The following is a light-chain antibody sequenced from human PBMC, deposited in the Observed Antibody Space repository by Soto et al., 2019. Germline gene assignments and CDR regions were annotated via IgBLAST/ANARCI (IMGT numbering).Light chain of an antibody. CDR2: DVS. V-gene: IGKV1-5*01. CDR3: QQYQTYSRT. Sequence: DIQMTQSPSTVSASVGDRITITCRASQSINTWLAWYRQRPGEAPQLLIYDVSTLAMGVPARFSGSGSGTDFTLSISRLQADDFATFYCQQYQTYSRTF. J-gene: IGKJ1*01. CDR1: QSINTW.